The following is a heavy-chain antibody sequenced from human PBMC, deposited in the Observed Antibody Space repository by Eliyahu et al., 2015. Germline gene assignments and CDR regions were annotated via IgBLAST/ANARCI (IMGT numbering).Heavy chain of an antibody. J-gene: IGHJ3*02. CDR1: GXAFTSSW. Sequence: EVQLVEXGGDLVQXGGSLRLSCTAXGXAFTSSWXHWXRQAPGKGLVWVSRVDNYGRDTIYADSVRGRFTLSRDNAKNTLSLQMNNLRADDTGLYFCARGGFDHSFDIWGQGTMVTVSS. V-gene: IGHV3-74*01. CDR3: ARGGFDHSFDI. CDR2: VDNYGRDT. D-gene: IGHD3-16*01.